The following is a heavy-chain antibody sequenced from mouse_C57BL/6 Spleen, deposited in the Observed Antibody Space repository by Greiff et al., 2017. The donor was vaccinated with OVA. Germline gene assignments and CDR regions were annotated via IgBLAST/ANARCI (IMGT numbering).Heavy chain of an antibody. J-gene: IGHJ1*03. CDR2: IDPSDSET. D-gene: IGHD1-1*01. CDR1: GYTFTSYW. Sequence: QVQLQQPGAELVRPGSSVKLSCKASGYTFTSYWMHWVKQRPIQGLEWIGNIDPSDSETHYNQKFKDKATLTVDKSSSTAYMQLSSLTSEDSAVYYCARFPHYYGSRGYCDVWGTGTTVTVSS. CDR3: ARFPHYYGSRGYCDV. V-gene: IGHV1-52*01.